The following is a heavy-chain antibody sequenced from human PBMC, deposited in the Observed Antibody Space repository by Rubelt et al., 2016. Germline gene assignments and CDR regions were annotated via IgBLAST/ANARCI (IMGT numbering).Heavy chain of an antibody. D-gene: IGHD1-14*01. V-gene: IGHV3-23*01. CDR2: ISGSGGST. CDR3: ASFRKAVGDAFDI. J-gene: IGHJ3*02. CDR1: GFTFSSYA. Sequence: EYGGGLVQPGGSLRLSCAASGFTFSSYAMSWVRQAPGKGLEWVSAISGSGGSTYYADSVKGRFTISRDNSKNTLYLQMNSLRAEDTAVYFCASFRKAVGDAFDIWGRGTLVTVSS.